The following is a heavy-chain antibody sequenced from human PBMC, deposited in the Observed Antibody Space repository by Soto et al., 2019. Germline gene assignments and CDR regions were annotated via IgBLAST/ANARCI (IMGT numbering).Heavy chain of an antibody. CDR1: GFTFSSYA. CDR3: AHSDWFIDY. Sequence: EVQLLESGGGLVHPGGSLRLSCAASGFTFSSYAMSWVRQAPGKGLEWVSAISCSGASTYYVDSVKVRFTISRDNSKNTIYMQMNSLNAADTAVYYCAHSDWFIDYWGQGTLVTLSS. V-gene: IGHV3-23*01. CDR2: ISCSGAST. D-gene: IGHD3-9*01. J-gene: IGHJ4*02.